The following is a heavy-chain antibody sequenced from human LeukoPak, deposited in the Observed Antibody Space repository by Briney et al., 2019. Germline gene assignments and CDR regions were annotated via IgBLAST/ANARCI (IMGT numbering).Heavy chain of an antibody. J-gene: IGHJ4*02. CDR1: GFTFNIHT. D-gene: IGHD4-23*01. CDR2: ISSSSSYR. V-gene: IGHV3-21*01. CDR3: AGHFGDNMVINF. Sequence: GGSLRLSCAASGFTFNIHTMNWVRQAPGKGLEWVSSISSSSSYRQYADSVKGRFTISRDNAKNSVYLQMNSLRAEDTAVYYCAGHFGDNMVINFWGQGTLVTVSS.